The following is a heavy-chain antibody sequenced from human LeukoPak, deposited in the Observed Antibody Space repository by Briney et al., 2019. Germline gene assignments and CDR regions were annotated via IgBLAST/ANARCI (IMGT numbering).Heavy chain of an antibody. Sequence: RASVKVSCKASGGTFSSYAISWVRQAPGQGLEWMGGIIPIFGTVNYAQKFQGRVTITADESTSTAYMELSSLRSEDTAVYYCASGYSSSWYDYYYYYMDVWGKGTTVTVSS. CDR2: IIPIFGTV. J-gene: IGHJ6*03. D-gene: IGHD6-13*01. CDR1: GGTFSSYA. CDR3: ASGYSSSWYDYYYYYMDV. V-gene: IGHV1-69*13.